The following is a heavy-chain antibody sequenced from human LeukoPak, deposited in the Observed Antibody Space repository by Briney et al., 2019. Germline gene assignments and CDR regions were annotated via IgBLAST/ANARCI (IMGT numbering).Heavy chain of an antibody. V-gene: IGHV1-2*02. J-gene: IGHJ4*02. Sequence: ASVKVSCKASGYTFTGYYMHWVRQAPGQGLEWMGWINPNSGGTNYAQKFQGRVTMTRDTSISTAYMELSRLRSDDTAVYYCAGIYYDSSGLDYWGQGTLVTVSS. CDR3: AGIYYDSSGLDY. D-gene: IGHD3-22*01. CDR1: GYTFTGYY. CDR2: INPNSGGT.